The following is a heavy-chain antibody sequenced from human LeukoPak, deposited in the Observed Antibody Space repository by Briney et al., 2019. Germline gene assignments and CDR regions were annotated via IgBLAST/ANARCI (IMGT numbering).Heavy chain of an antibody. CDR2: INHSGST. D-gene: IGHD6-6*01. J-gene: IGHJ4*02. CDR1: GGSFSGYY. Sequence: PSKTLSLTCAVYGGSFSGYYWSWIRQPPGKGLEWIGEINHSGSTNYNPSLKSRVTISVGTSKNQFSLKLSSVTAADTAVYYCARGFSSIAARPPLYYFDYWGQGTLVAVSS. V-gene: IGHV4-34*01. CDR3: ARGFSSIAARPPLYYFDY.